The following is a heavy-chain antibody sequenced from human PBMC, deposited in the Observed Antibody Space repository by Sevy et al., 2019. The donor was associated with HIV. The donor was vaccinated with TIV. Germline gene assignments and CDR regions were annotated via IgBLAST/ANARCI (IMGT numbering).Heavy chain of an antibody. V-gene: IGHV1-24*01. D-gene: IGHD5-18*01. CDR3: ATGTDTAMVGDYYYGMDV. Sequence: ASVKVSCKVSGYTLTELSMHWVRQAPGKGLEWMGGFDPEDGETIYAQKFQGRVTMTEDTSTDTAYMELSSLRSEDTAVCYCATGTDTAMVGDYYYGMDVWGQGTTVTVSS. CDR1: GYTLTELS. CDR2: FDPEDGET. J-gene: IGHJ6*02.